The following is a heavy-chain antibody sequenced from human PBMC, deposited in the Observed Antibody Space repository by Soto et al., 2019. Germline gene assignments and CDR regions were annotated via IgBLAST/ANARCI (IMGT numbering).Heavy chain of an antibody. V-gene: IGHV3-30*03. CDR2: ISYDGSNK. CDR1: GFTFSSYG. D-gene: IGHD6-19*01. J-gene: IGHJ4*02. CDR3: RAVAGDFDY. Sequence: QVQLVESGGGVVQPGRSLRLSCEASGFTFSSYGMHWVRQAPGKGLEWVAVISYDGSNKYYADSVKGRFTISRDNSKNTLYLQMNSLRAEDTAVYYCRAVAGDFDYWGQGTLVTVSS.